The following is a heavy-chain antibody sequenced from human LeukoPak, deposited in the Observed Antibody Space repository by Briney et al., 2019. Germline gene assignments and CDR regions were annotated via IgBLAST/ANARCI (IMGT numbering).Heavy chain of an antibody. CDR2: VSAGHHA. J-gene: IGHJ4*02. V-gene: IGHV3-13*01. CDR3: VREARGYHYTYFDY. D-gene: IGHD5-18*01. CDR1: GFTLGGHD. Sequence: GGSLRLSCTASGFTLGGHDMHWVRQTPGDGLEWVAAVSAGHHASYAGSVKGRFTVSREDAKNSLYLQMNSLRAGDTAVYYCVREARGYHYTYFDYWGQGSLVTVSS.